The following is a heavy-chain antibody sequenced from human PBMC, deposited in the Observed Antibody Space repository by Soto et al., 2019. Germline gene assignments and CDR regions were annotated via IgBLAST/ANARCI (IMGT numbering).Heavy chain of an antibody. CDR1: GFTFSSYW. Sequence: EVQLVESGGGLVQPGGSLRLACAASGFTFSSYWMHWVRQAPGKGLVWISRIIRDGSSTNYADSVKGRFTISRDNAKNTLYLEINSLRADDTAVYFCGRGGSGIYGMDIW. V-gene: IGHV3-74*01. J-gene: IGHJ6*01. CDR3: GRGGSGIYGMDI. D-gene: IGHD6-13*01. CDR2: IIRDGSST.